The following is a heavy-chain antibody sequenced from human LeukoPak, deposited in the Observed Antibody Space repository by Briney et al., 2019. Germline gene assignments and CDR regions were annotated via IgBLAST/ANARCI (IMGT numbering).Heavy chain of an antibody. CDR3: AKCSSTWAVAGMAV. J-gene: IGHJ6*02. CDR2: TVGGGTDT. D-gene: IGHD2-2*01. CDR1: GFTFSNYA. Sequence: PGGSPRLSCAASGFTFSNYAMSWVRQAPGKGLEWVSTTVGGGTDTFYASSVKGRFTVSRDNSRNTLYLQMNSPTVEDTAVYYCAKCSSTWAVAGMAVWGQGTTVTVSS. V-gene: IGHV3-23*01.